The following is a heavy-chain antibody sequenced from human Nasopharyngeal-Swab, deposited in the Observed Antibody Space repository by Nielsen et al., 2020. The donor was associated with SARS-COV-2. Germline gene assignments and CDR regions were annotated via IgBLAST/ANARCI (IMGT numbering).Heavy chain of an antibody. D-gene: IGHD3-3*01. V-gene: IGHV3-30-3*01. J-gene: IGHJ4*02. Sequence: GESLKISCAASGFTFSSYAMHWVRQAPGKGLEWVAVISYDGSNKYYADSVKGQFTISRDNSKNTLYLQMNSLRAEDTAVYYCARDHYDFWSGYNTRYYFDYWGQGTLVTVSS. CDR2: ISYDGSNK. CDR1: GFTFSSYA. CDR3: ARDHYDFWSGYNTRYYFDY.